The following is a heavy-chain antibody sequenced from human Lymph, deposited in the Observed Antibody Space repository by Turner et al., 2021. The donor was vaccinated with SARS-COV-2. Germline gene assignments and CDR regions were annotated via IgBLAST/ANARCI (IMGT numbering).Heavy chain of an antibody. V-gene: IGHV1-69*10. CDR1: GGTVSSYA. D-gene: IGHD1-20*01. CDR2: IIPMLDIA. J-gene: IGHJ4*02. Sequence: QVQLGQSGAEVKKPGSSVKVSYQASGGTVSSYAISWVRPAPGQGLEWMGGIIPMLDIANYEQKFQGRVTITADKSTSTAYMELSSLRSEATAVYYCARDVTGPLGYWGQGTLVTVSS. CDR3: ARDVTGPLGY.